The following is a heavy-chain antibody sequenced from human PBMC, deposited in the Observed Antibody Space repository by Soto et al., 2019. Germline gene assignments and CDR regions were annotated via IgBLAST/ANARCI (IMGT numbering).Heavy chain of an antibody. CDR1: GGSISSYY. D-gene: IGHD6-13*01. CDR2: IYYSGST. V-gene: IGHV4-59*01. Sequence: PSETLSLTCTVSGGSISSYYWIWIRQPPGKGLEWIGYIYYSGSTNYNPSLKSRVTISVDTSKNQFSLKLSSVTAADTAVYYCARVGYSSSWYEPHFDYWGQGTLVTVSS. J-gene: IGHJ4*02. CDR3: ARVGYSSSWYEPHFDY.